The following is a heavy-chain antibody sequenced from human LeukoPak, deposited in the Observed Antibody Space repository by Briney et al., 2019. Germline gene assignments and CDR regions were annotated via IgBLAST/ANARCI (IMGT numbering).Heavy chain of an antibody. Sequence: GGSLRLSCAASGFNFRSYSMNWVRQAPGKGLEWVSYVSSSSSSIYYADSVRGRFTISRDNAKNSLYLQMNSLRDEDTAVYYCAMLPDYWGQGTLVTVSS. D-gene: IGHD3-16*01. CDR1: GFNFRSYS. J-gene: IGHJ4*02. CDR3: AMLPDY. V-gene: IGHV3-48*02. CDR2: VSSSSSSI.